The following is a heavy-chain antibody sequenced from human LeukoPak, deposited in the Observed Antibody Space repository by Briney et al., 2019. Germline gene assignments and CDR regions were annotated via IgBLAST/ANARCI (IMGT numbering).Heavy chain of an antibody. D-gene: IGHD3-22*01. CDR1: GFTFSSYW. Sequence: GGSLRLSCAASGFTFSSYWMSWVRQAPGKGLEWVANIKQDGSEKYYVDSVKGRFTISRDNAKNSLYLQMNSLRAEDTAVYYCARGFVDYYDSSGYYSWVLTDDAFDIWGQGTMVTVSS. CDR2: IKQDGSEK. V-gene: IGHV3-7*01. J-gene: IGHJ3*02. CDR3: ARGFVDYYDSSGYYSWVLTDDAFDI.